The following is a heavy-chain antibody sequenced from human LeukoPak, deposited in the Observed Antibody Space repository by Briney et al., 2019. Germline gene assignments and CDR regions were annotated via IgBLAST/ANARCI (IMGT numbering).Heavy chain of an antibody. CDR1: GGSISSSSYY. J-gene: IGHJ3*02. Sequence: SETLSLTCTVSGGSISSSSYYWDWVRQPPGKGLEWIGSIYYSGTPYYNPSLQSRVMIFVDTSKNQFSLKLSSVTPADTAVYYCARVALTMVRGVKSVAFDIWGQGTMVTVSS. V-gene: IGHV4-39*01. CDR2: IYYSGTP. D-gene: IGHD3-10*01. CDR3: ARVALTMVRGVKSVAFDI.